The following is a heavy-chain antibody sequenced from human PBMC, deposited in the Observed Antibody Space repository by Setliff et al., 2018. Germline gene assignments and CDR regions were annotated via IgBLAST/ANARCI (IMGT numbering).Heavy chain of an antibody. CDR2: IVPIYGPA. Sequence: SVKVSCKASGGSFRNSGSGWVRQAPGQGLEWIGGIVPIYGPAKYAQKFQGRVEITTYESTNTAYMELSSLTSDDTATYYCAKASVWVVDANCGSFDVWGQGTVVTVSS. J-gene: IGHJ3*01. D-gene: IGHD2-15*01. CDR1: GGSFRNSG. V-gene: IGHV1-69*05. CDR3: AKASVWVVDANCGSFDV.